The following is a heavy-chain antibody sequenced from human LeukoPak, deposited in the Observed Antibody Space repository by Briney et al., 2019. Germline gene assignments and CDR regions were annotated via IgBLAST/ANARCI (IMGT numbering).Heavy chain of an antibody. D-gene: IGHD3-3*01. Sequence: PSQTLSLTCTVSGGSISSYYWSWIRQPAGKGLEWIGRIYTSGSTNYNPSLKSRVAISVDTSKSQFSLKLSSVTAADTAVYCCARGSVTYYDFWSGSRYNWFDPWGQGTLVTVSS. CDR3: ARGSVTYYDFWSGSRYNWFDP. CDR1: GGSISSYY. CDR2: IYTSGST. V-gene: IGHV4-4*07. J-gene: IGHJ5*02.